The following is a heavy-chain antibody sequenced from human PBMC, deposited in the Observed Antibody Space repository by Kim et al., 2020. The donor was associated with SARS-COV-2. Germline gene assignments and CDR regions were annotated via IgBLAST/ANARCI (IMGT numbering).Heavy chain of an antibody. J-gene: IGHJ6*02. CDR1: GFTFSTYW. V-gene: IGHV3-74*01. CDR3: AGGSGMDV. CDR2: INTDGSTI. Sequence: GGSRRLSCAASGFTFSTYWMHWVRQSPGRGLVWVSGINTDGSTIVYADSVKGRFTISRDNAKNTLYLQMNSLRAEDTAVYYCAGGSGMDVWGQGTTVTVSS.